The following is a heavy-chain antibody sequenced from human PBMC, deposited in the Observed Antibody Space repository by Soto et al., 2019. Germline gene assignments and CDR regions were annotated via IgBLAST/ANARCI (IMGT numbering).Heavy chain of an antibody. CDR2: INHSGST. D-gene: IGHD2-2*01. CDR3: ARGLDIVVVPAAILFDP. V-gene: IGHV4-34*01. CDR1: GGSFSDYY. Sequence: SETLSLTCAVYGGSFSDYYWSWIRQPPGKGLEWIGEINHSGSTNYNPSLKSRVTISVDTSKNQFSLKLSSVTAADTAVYYCARGLDIVVVPAAILFDPRGQGSLVTVSS. J-gene: IGHJ5*02.